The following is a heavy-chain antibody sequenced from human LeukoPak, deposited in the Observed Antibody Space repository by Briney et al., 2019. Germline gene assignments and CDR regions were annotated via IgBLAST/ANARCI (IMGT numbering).Heavy chain of an antibody. CDR1: GFTFSSYN. CDR3: ARGDDYGGNYFDY. V-gene: IGHV3-21*01. D-gene: IGHD4-23*01. CDR2: ISSSSSYI. Sequence: PGGSLRLSCAASGFTFSSYNMNWVRQAPGKGLEWVSSISSSSSYIYYADSVKGRFTISRDNAKNSLYLQMNSLRAEDTAVYYCARGDDYGGNYFDYWGQGTLVTVSS. J-gene: IGHJ4*02.